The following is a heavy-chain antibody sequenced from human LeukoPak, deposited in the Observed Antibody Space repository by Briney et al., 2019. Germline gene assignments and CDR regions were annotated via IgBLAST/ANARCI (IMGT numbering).Heavy chain of an antibody. CDR1: GXTFSSYA. J-gene: IGHJ5*02. CDR2: ITGSGIST. V-gene: IGHV3-23*01. D-gene: IGHD1-1*01. CDR3: AKPNWNPETDWFGP. Sequence: GGSLRLSFAASGXTFSSYAMSWVRQAPGKELEWVPAITGSGISTYSADSVKGRFTISRDNSKNTLYLQMNSLRAEDTAVYYCAKPNWNPETDWFGPWGQGTQVTVSS.